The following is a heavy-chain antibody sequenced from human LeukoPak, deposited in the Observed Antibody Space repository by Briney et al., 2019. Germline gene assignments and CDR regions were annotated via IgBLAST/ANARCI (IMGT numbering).Heavy chain of an antibody. CDR1: GGSFSGYY. CDR3: ASLYGGNSWNFDY. Sequence: SETLSLTCAVYGGSFSGYYWSWIRQPPGKGLEWIGCVHHSGSTYYNPSLKSRITISVDTSKNHFSLKLSSVTAADTAVYYCASLYGGNSWNFDYWGQGTLVTVSS. CDR2: VHHSGST. J-gene: IGHJ4*02. D-gene: IGHD4-23*01. V-gene: IGHV4-34*01.